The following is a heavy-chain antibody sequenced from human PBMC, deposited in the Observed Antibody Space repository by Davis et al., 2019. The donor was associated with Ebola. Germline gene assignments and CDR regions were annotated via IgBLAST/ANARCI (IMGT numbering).Heavy chain of an antibody. CDR2: ISYDGGNK. CDR3: ARDLVVIPDYYGMDV. CDR1: GFTFSSYG. D-gene: IGHD3-16*02. V-gene: IGHV3-30*03. J-gene: IGHJ6*02. Sequence: GESLKISCAASGFTFSSYGMHWVRQAPGKGLEWVAVISYDGGNKYYADSVKGRFTISRDNSKNTLYLQMNSLRAEDTAVYYCARDLVVIPDYYGMDVWGQGTTVTVSS.